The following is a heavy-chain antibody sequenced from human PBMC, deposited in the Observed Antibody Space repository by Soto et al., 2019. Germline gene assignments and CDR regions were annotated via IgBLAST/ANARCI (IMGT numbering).Heavy chain of an antibody. J-gene: IGHJ3*02. Sequence: GGSLRLSCAASGFTFSTYAMSWVRQAPGKGLEWASAISAGGGSTYYADPVKGRFTISRDNFINTLYLQMNSLRTEDTAVYYCAHPRGYGVFDAYDIWGQGAMVTVSS. CDR3: AHPRGYGVFDAYDI. D-gene: IGHD4-17*01. CDR1: GFTFSTYA. CDR2: ISAGGGST. V-gene: IGHV3-23*01.